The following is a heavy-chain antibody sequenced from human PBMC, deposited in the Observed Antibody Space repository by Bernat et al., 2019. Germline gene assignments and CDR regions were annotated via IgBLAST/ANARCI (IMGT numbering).Heavy chain of an antibody. V-gene: IGHV3-33*01. CDR2: IWYDGSKK. D-gene: IGHD1-14*01. CDR3: ARYNTGCVDF. Sequence: QVHLVESGGCVVQPGRSLTLSCAASGFTFSNYGMHWVRQAPGRGLEWVAVIWYDGSKKYYAESVEGRFIISRDNAKNTVYLQMNSLKAEDTAVYYCARYNTGCVDFWGPGTLVTVSS. J-gene: IGHJ4*02. CDR1: GFTFSNYG.